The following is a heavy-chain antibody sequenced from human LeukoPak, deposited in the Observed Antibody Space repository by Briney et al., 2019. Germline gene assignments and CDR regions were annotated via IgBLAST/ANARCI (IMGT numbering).Heavy chain of an antibody. J-gene: IGHJ3*02. CDR3: AKMDGANDAFDI. Sequence: RSLRLSCAASGFTFSSYGMHWVRQAPGKGLEWVAVIWYDGSNKYYADSVKGRFTISRDNSKNTLYLQMNSLRAEDTAVYYCAKMDGANDAFDIWGQGTMVTVSS. V-gene: IGHV3-33*06. CDR2: IWYDGSNK. D-gene: IGHD3-10*01. CDR1: GFTFSSYG.